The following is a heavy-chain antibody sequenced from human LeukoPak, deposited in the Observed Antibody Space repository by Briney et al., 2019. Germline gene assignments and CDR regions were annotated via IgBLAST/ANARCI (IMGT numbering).Heavy chain of an antibody. V-gene: IGHV5-51*01. J-gene: IGHJ6*03. Sequence: GESLKISCKASGYTFTGDWIGWVRQMPGKGLEWMGIIYPGDSDTKYNAPFQGQVTISADKSISTAYLQWGSLKASDTATYHCAKPALYCSSTVCPPYMDVWGKGTTVTVSS. CDR1: GYTFTGDW. CDR3: AKPALYCSSTVCPPYMDV. CDR2: IYPGDSDT. D-gene: IGHD2-2*01.